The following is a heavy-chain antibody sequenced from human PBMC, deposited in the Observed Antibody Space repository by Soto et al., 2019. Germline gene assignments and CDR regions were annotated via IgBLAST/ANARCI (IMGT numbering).Heavy chain of an antibody. CDR3: AKDARYYWKIDF. CDR1: GLTFGSYA. V-gene: IGHV3-23*01. CDR2: ISGSGANT. D-gene: IGHD1-20*01. Sequence: DVHLLESGGGLVQPGGSLRLSCGVSGLTFGSYAMTWVRQAPGKGLEWVSGISGSGANTYYADSVKGRFTISRDNSNNTLYLQMNSLRAEDTAIYYCAKDARYYWKIDFWGQGTLVTVSS. J-gene: IGHJ4*02.